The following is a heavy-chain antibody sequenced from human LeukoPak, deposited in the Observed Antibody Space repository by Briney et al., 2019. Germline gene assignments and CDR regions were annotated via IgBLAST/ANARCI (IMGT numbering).Heavy chain of an antibody. CDR1: GYTFTGYY. CDR2: INPNSGGT. J-gene: IGHJ4*02. V-gene: IGHV1-2*02. Sequence: ASVKVSCKASGYTFTGYYMHWVRQAPGQGLEWMGWINPNSGGTNYAQKFQGRVTMTRDTSISTAYMELSRLRPDDTAVYYCARSPRLLWFGELPYYFDYWGQGTLVTVSS. D-gene: IGHD3-10*01. CDR3: ARSPRLLWFGELPYYFDY.